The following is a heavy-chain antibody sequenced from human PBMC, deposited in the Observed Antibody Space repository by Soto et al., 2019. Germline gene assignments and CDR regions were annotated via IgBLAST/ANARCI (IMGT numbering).Heavy chain of an antibody. D-gene: IGHD3-10*01. CDR2: ISYDGENQ. CDR1: GFSFSHYA. J-gene: IGHJ5*02. CDR3: VSPHSESSNAFDL. V-gene: IGHV3-30*04. Sequence: QRQLVESGGGVVQPGRSLRLSCAASGFSFSHYAMHWVRQPPGKGLEWGALISYDGENQYFTDSVRGRFTISRDNSKTAVYLEMNDLRLDDTATYYCVSPHSESSNAFDLWGQGTLVTVSS.